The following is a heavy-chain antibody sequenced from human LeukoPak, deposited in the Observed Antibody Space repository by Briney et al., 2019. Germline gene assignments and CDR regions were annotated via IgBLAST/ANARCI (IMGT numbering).Heavy chain of an antibody. CDR1: GGSISSNNW. V-gene: IGHV4-4*02. D-gene: IGHD3-22*01. Sequence: PSETLSLTCAVSGGSISSNNWWSWVRQPPGKGLEWIGEIYHSGSTNYNPSLKSRVTISVDKSKNQFSLKLSSVTAADTAVYYCARDTYYYDNSDNFDDVFDIWGQGTRVTVSS. J-gene: IGHJ3*02. CDR2: IYHSGST. CDR3: ARDTYYYDNSDNFDDVFDI.